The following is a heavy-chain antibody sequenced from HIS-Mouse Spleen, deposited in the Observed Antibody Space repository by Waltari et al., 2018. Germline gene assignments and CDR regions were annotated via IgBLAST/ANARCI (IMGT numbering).Heavy chain of an antibody. D-gene: IGHD6-13*01. CDR3: AREIPYSSSWYDWYFDL. CDR2: IYYSGTT. Sequence: QLQLQESGPGLVKPSETLSLTCTVSGGSIRSSSYHWGWIRQPRGKGPEWIGSIYYSGTTYYNPSLKSRVTISVDTSKNQFSLKLSSVTAADTAVYYCAREIPYSSSWYDWYFDLWGRGTLVTVSS. CDR1: GGSIRSSSYH. J-gene: IGHJ2*01. V-gene: IGHV4-39*07.